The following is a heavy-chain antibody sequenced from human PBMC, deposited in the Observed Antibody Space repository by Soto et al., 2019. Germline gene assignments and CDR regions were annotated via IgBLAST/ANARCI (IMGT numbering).Heavy chain of an antibody. CDR2: ISGSGVRT. CDR1: GFTFTNYA. V-gene: IGHV3-23*01. CDR3: AKDHAREQFVRGENWFDS. J-gene: IGHJ5*01. D-gene: IGHD6-6*01. Sequence: GGSLRLSCTASGFTFTNYAMTWARQAPGKGLEWVSTISGSGVRTYYADSVKGRFTISRDNSKNTLDLQMNSLRAEDTAIYYCAKDHAREQFVRGENWFDSWGQGTLVTVSS.